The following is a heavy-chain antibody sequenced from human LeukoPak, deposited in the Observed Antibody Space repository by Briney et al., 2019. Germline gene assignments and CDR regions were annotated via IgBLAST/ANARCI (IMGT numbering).Heavy chain of an antibody. Sequence: GRSLRLSCTASGFTFGDYAMSWFRQAPGKGLEWVGFIRSKAYGGTTEYDASVKGRFTISRDDSKSIAYLQMNSLKTEDTAVYYCTRDRDSSSWYRGAKFGFDYWGQGTLVTVSS. J-gene: IGHJ4*02. V-gene: IGHV3-49*03. D-gene: IGHD6-13*01. CDR3: TRDRDSSSWYRGAKFGFDY. CDR1: GFTFGDYA. CDR2: IRSKAYGGTT.